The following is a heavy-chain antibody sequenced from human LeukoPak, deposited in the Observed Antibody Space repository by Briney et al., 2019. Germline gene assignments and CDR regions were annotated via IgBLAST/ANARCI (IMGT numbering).Heavy chain of an antibody. CDR1: GFTFSSYW. V-gene: IGHV3-7*03. Sequence: PGGSLRLSCAASGFTFSSYWMSWVRQAPGKGLEWVANIKQDGSGKYYVDSVKGRFTISRDNAKNSLYLQMNSLRAEDTALYYCARATHYYESSGYDYWGQGTLVTVSS. D-gene: IGHD3-22*01. J-gene: IGHJ4*02. CDR3: ARATHYYESSGYDY. CDR2: IKQDGSGK.